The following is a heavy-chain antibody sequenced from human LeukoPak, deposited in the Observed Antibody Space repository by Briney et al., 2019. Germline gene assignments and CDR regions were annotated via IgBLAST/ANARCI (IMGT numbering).Heavy chain of an antibody. D-gene: IGHD2-15*01. CDR1: GFTDSSNY. J-gene: IGHJ4*02. CDR3: ARGGRFITSPFAS. V-gene: IGHV3-53*04. Sequence: GGSVRLSCAASGFTDSSNYMSGVRQPRGRGREGVSVIYNFWSTYYADSVQGRFTVSRHHTKNTLYLEMNNLRAEDTAVDYFARGGRFITSPFASWGQGTLVPASP. CDR2: IYNFWST.